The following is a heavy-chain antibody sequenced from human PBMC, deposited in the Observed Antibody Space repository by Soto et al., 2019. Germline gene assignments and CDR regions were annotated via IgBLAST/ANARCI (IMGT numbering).Heavy chain of an antibody. CDR1: GDTFSTYA. D-gene: IGHD2-21*02. J-gene: IGHJ4*02. CDR3: ARGAPYCGGDCYSPIDY. V-gene: IGHV1-69*12. Sequence: VQLVQSGAEVKKPGSSVKVSCKASGDTFSTYALNWMRQAPGQGLEWMGGIIPLSGAARYAQTFQDRVIITADESTNTIYMDLYSLRSEDTAVYYCARGAPYCGGDCYSPIDYWGQGTLVTVSS. CDR2: IIPLSGAA.